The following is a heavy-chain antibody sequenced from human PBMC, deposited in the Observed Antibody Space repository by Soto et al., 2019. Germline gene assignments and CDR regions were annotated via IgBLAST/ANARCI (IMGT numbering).Heavy chain of an antibody. J-gene: IGHJ6*02. V-gene: IGHV4-59*01. Sequence: SETLSLTCTVSGGSISSYYWSWIRQPPGKGLEWIGYIYYSGSTNYNPSLKSRVTISVDTSKNQFSLKLSSVTAADTAVYYCARDQGSYYAYYYYGMDVWGQGTTVTVSS. D-gene: IGHD3-10*01. CDR1: GGSISSYY. CDR3: ARDQGSYYAYYYYGMDV. CDR2: IYYSGST.